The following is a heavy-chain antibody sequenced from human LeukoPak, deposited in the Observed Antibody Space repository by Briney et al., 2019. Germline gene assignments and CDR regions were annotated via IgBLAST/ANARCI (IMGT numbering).Heavy chain of an antibody. D-gene: IGHD3-10*01. CDR2: ISSSSSTI. Sequence: GGSLRLSCAASGFTFSSYSMNWVRQAPGKGLEWVSYISSSSSTIYYADSVKGRFTISRDNAKNSLYLQMNSLRAEDTAVYYCAKGKTYYYGSALDYWGQGTLVTVSS. CDR1: GFTFSSYS. V-gene: IGHV3-48*04. J-gene: IGHJ4*02. CDR3: AKGKTYYYGSALDY.